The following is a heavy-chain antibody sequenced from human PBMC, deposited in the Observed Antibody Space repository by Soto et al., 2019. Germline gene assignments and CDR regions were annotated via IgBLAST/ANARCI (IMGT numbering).Heavy chain of an antibody. CDR3: ARGLGEFYGMDV. CDR1: GFTFSSYG. CDR2: IWYDGSNK. D-gene: IGHD3-16*01. V-gene: IGHV3-33*01. Sequence: QVQLVESGGGVVQPGRSLRLSCAASGFTFSSYGMHWVRQAPGKGLEWVAVIWYDGSNKYYADSVKGRFTISRDSSKNTLYLQMNSLRAEDTAVYYCARGLGEFYGMDVWGQGTTVTVSS. J-gene: IGHJ6*02.